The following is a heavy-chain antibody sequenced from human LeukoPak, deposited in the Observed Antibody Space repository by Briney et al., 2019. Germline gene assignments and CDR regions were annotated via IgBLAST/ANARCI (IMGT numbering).Heavy chain of an antibody. CDR1: GYTFTSYG. V-gene: IGHV1-2*02. CDR2: INPNNGGT. CDR3: VIGCGRRSGSFVP. J-gene: IGHJ5*02. Sequence: ASVKVSCKASGYTFTSYGISWVRQAPGQGLEWMGWINPNNGGTNYAQKLQGRVTMTRDTSLSTAYMELSRQRSDDTAVYYCVIGCGRRSGSFVPWGQGTLVTVSS. D-gene: IGHD2-15*01.